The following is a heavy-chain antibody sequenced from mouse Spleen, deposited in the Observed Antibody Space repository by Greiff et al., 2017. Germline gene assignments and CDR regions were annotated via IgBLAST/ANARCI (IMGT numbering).Heavy chain of an antibody. D-gene: IGHD2-10*02. CDR2: ISSGGSYT. CDR3: TRDGYGNYASFAY. CDR1: GFTFSDYY. J-gene: IGHJ3*01. Sequence: EVQVVESGGGLVQPGGSLKLSCATSGFTFSDYYMYWVRQTPEKRLEWVATISSGGSYTYYPDSVKGRFTISRDNAKNTLYLQMSSLKSEDTAMYYCTRDGYGNYASFAYWGQGTLVTVSA. V-gene: IGHV5-4*02.